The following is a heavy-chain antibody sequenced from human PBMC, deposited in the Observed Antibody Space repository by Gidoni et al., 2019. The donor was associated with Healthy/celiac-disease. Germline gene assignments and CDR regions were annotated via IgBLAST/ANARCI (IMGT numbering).Heavy chain of an antibody. CDR2: IIPILGIA. CDR1: GGTFSSYA. CDR3: AGAPITMVRGVPLPTIDY. V-gene: IGHV1-69*10. Sequence: QVQLVQSGAEVKKPGSSVKVSCKASGGTFSSYAISWVRQAPGQGLEWMGGIIPILGIANYAQMFQGRVTITADKSTSTAYMELSSLRSEDTAVYYCAGAPITMVRGVPLPTIDYWGQGTLVTVSS. J-gene: IGHJ4*02. D-gene: IGHD3-10*01.